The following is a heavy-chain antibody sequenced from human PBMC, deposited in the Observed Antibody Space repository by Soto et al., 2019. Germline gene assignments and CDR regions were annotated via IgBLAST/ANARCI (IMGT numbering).Heavy chain of an antibody. D-gene: IGHD3-16*02. CDR2: ISAYNGNT. CDR1: GYTFTSYG. Sequence: GASVKVSCKASGYTFTSYGISWVRQAPGQGLEWMGWISAYNGNTNYAQKLQGRVTMTTDTSTSTAYMELSSLRSENTAVYYCATAYDYIWGSYRPYWGQGTLVTVSS. CDR3: ATAYDYIWGSYRPY. V-gene: IGHV1-18*01. J-gene: IGHJ4*02.